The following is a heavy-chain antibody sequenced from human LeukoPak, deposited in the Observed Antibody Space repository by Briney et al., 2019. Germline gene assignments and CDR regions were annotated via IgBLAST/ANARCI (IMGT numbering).Heavy chain of an antibody. CDR3: ARDRNYGTFDF. J-gene: IGHJ4*02. Sequence: GGSLRLSCAASGFTFSRYYMTWVRQAPGKGLEWVSSISSSSAYIYYEDSVKGRFSISRDNAKNSLYLQIHSLRAEDTAVYYCARDRNYGTFDFWGQGTLVTVSS. CDR2: ISSSSAYI. D-gene: IGHD4-17*01. CDR1: GFTFSRYY. V-gene: IGHV3-21*01.